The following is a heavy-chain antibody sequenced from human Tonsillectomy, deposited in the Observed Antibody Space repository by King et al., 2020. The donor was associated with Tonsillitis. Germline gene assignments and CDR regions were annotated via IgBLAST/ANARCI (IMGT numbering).Heavy chain of an antibody. Sequence: QLQESGPGLVKPSETLSLTCTVSGGSISSYYWSWIRQPPGKGLEWIGYIYYSGSTNYNPSLKSRVTISVDTSKNQFSLKLSSVTAADTAVYYCARAARFDWLAADNWFEPWGQGTLVTVSS. CDR3: ARAARFDWLAADNWFEP. J-gene: IGHJ5*02. D-gene: IGHD3-9*01. V-gene: IGHV4-59*01. CDR2: IYYSGST. CDR1: GGSISSYY.